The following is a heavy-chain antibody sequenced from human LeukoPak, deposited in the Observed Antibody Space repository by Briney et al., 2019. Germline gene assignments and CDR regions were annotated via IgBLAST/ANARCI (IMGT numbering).Heavy chain of an antibody. D-gene: IGHD1-1*01. CDR2: INEDGSQT. V-gene: IGHV3-7*01. J-gene: IGHJ4*02. CDR3: VRDVGYFHFDS. Sequence: GGSLRRSCAASGFSFGSFWMTWIRQAPGKGLEWVGHINEDGSQTNYIDSVTGRFTISRDNTKDSLYLQMNSLRAEDTAVYFCVRDVGYFHFDSWGQGILVTVSS. CDR1: GFSFGSFW.